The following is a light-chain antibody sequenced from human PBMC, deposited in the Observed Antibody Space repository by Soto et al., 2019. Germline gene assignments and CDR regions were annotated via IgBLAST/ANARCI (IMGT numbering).Light chain of an antibody. Sequence: DIQMTQSPSTLSASVGDRVTITCRASQSLSNRLAWYQQKPGKAPKVLIYDASSLESGVPSRFSGSGSGTHFILTISXLQPDDFATCYCHYYSAVWTFGQGTKVDIK. V-gene: IGKV1-5*01. CDR2: DAS. J-gene: IGKJ1*01. CDR3: HYYSAVWT. CDR1: QSLSNR.